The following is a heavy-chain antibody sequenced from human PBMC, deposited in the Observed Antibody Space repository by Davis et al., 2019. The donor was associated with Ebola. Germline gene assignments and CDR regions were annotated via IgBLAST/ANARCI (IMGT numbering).Heavy chain of an antibody. D-gene: IGHD1-1*01. CDR3: ARDATGTTFDS. Sequence: GESLKISCQASGYSFSKYWIAWLRQMPGKGLEWMGIIYPGDSDTRYSPSFQGQVTISVDESINAAYLQLSSLKVSDNALYYCARDATGTTFDSWGQGTLVTVSS. J-gene: IGHJ4*02. V-gene: IGHV5-51*01. CDR2: IYPGDSDT. CDR1: GYSFSKYW.